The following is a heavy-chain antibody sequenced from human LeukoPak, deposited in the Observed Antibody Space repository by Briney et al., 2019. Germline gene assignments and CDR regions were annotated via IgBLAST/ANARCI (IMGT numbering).Heavy chain of an antibody. CDR2: ISYDGINK. Sequence: GGSLRLSCAASGFTFSSYVMHWVRQAPGKGLEWVALISYDGINKYYADSVKGRFTISRDSSKNTLYLQMNSLRSEDTAIYYCTRFLLYYDSSGYAYWGQGTLVTVSS. V-gene: IGHV3-30*04. J-gene: IGHJ4*02. CDR3: TRFLLYYDSSGYAY. CDR1: GFTFSSYV. D-gene: IGHD3-22*01.